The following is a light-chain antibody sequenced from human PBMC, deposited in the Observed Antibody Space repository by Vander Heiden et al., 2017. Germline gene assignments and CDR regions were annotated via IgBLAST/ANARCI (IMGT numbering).Light chain of an antibody. CDR1: QSVSSN. J-gene: IGKJ4*01. CDR3: QQYNHWPPHPLT. CDR2: GAS. Sequence: DIVLTQPPATLSVSPRETATLSCRASQSVSSNLACYQQYPGQAPRLLIFGASTRATGIPAMFSGSGSGTEFTLTISSLQSEDFAVYYCQQYNHWPPHPLTFGGGTKVEIK. V-gene: IGKV3-15*01.